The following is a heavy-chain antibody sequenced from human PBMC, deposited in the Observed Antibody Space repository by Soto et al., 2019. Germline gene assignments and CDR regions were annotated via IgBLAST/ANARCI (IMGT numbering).Heavy chain of an antibody. CDR1: GGSFKSGSYS. Sequence: PSETLSLTCNVSGGSFKSGSYSWSWIRQPPWKGLEWIGYVYHTGRTSYNPSLKSRVSISMDTSKNQFSLNLDSVTAADTAVYFCARDFAYFDSWGQGTLVTVSS. D-gene: IGHD3-3*01. V-gene: IGHV4-61*01. J-gene: IGHJ4*02. CDR2: VYHTGRT. CDR3: ARDFAYFDS.